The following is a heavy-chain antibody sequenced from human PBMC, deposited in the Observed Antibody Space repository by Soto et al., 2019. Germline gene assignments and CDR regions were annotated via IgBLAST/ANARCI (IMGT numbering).Heavy chain of an antibody. Sequence: GGSLRLSCAASGFSFSDYSMTWVRQAPGRGLEWVSTLTPAGTTFYADSVKGRFTISRDNYRNTLSLQMYNLRAEDTARYYCAKRATTVPTPGNYFDCWGQGTLVTVSS. J-gene: IGHJ4*02. CDR3: AKRATTVPTPGNYFDC. V-gene: IGHV3-23*01. D-gene: IGHD2-15*01. CDR2: LTPAGTT. CDR1: GFSFSDYS.